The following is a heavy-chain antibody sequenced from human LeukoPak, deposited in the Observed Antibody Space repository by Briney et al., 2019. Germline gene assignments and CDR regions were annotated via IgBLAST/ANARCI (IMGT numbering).Heavy chain of an antibody. J-gene: IGHJ6*03. V-gene: IGHV1-69*01. Sequence: ASVKVSCKASGGALSTYGISWVRQAPGQGLEWMGGIIPIFGTTNYAKNFQGRVTITADESTSTAYMEVSGLRSDDTAVYYCASSRANLASGDSVVVPVAFYYYYYMDVWGEGTTVTVSS. CDR3: ASSRANLASGDSVVVPVAFYYYYYMDV. D-gene: IGHD2-2*01. CDR2: IIPIFGTT. CDR1: GGALSTYG.